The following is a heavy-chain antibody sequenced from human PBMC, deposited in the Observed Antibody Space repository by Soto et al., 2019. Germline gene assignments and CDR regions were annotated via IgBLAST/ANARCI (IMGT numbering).Heavy chain of an antibody. CDR3: ERRPDTRSSYYSYGMDV. Sequence: QLQLQESGPGLVKPSETLSLTCTVSGGSISSSSYYWGWIRQPPGKGLEWIGSIYYSGSTYYNPSLKSRVTISVDTSKNQFSLKLSSVTAAETAVYYCERRPDTRSSYYSYGMDVWGQWTTVTVSS. V-gene: IGHV4-39*01. J-gene: IGHJ6*02. CDR2: IYYSGST. CDR1: GGSISSSSYY.